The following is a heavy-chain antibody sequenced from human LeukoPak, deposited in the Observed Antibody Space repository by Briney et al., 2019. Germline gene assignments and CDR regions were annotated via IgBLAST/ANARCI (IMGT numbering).Heavy chain of an antibody. Sequence: ASVKVSCKASGYTFTSYAMHWVRQAPGQRLEWMGWINAGNGNTKYSQKFQGRVTITRDTSASTAYMELSSLRSEDTAVYYCARFPSYGSGSYPFDYWGQGTLVTVSS. D-gene: IGHD3-10*01. V-gene: IGHV1-3*01. J-gene: IGHJ4*02. CDR3: ARFPSYGSGSYPFDY. CDR1: GYTFTSYA. CDR2: INAGNGNT.